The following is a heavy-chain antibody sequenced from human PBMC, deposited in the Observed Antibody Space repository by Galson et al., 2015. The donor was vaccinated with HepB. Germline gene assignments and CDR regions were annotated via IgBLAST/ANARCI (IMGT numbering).Heavy chain of an antibody. CDR1: GGTFSSYV. D-gene: IGHD4-23*01. CDR2: ITPIVGIA. J-gene: IGHJ4*02. Sequence: SVKVSCKASGGTFSSYVITWVRQAPGQGLEWMGGITPIVGIANYVQRFRGRVTITADKSTTTAYMELSSLRSEDTAVYYCATGGTTVVSPLYFWGQGTLVTVSS. V-gene: IGHV1-69*10. CDR3: ATGGTTVVSPLYF.